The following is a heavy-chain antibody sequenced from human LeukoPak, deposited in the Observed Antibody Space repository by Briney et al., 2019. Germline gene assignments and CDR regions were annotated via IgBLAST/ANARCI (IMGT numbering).Heavy chain of an antibody. CDR1: GHTFSSYS. Sequence: GGSLRLACASSGHTFSSYSMNWVRQAPGKGLEWVSSISSSRSYIYYADSVKGRFTISRDNAKNSLYLQMNSLRAEDTAVYYCARESFDIWGQGTMVTVSS. CDR3: ARESFDI. CDR2: ISSSRSYI. J-gene: IGHJ3*02. V-gene: IGHV3-21*01.